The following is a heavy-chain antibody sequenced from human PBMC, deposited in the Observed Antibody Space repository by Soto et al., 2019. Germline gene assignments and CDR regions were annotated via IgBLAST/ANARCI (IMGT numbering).Heavy chain of an antibody. CDR3: ARDLSGVVVTNYGMDV. CDR2: ISSSSSYI. V-gene: IGHV3-21*01. D-gene: IGHD3-22*01. CDR1: GFTFSSYS. Sequence: GGSLRLSCAASGFTFSSYSMNWVRQAPGKGLEWVSSISSSSSYIYYADSVKGRFTISRDNAKNSLYLQMNSLRAEDTAVYYCARDLSGVVVTNYGMDVWGQGTTVTVSS. J-gene: IGHJ6*02.